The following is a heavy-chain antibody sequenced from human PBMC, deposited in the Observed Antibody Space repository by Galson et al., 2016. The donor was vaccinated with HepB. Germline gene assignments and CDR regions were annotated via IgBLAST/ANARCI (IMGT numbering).Heavy chain of an antibody. D-gene: IGHD3-10*01. J-gene: IGHJ5*02. CDR2: LENSGSP. V-gene: IGHV4-39*01. CDR1: GGSISGSSYY. CDR3: ARQKIGGSGSFIP. Sequence: SETLSLTCTVSGGSISGSSYYWGWIRQAPGKGLEWIGSLENSGSPYYNPSLKSRVTMSVDTSKNQFSLKLNSVTAADTAVYYCARQKIGGSGSFIPWGQGILVTVSS.